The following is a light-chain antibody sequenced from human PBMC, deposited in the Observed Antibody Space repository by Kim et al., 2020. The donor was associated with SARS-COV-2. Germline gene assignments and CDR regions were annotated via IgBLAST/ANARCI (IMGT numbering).Light chain of an antibody. CDR2: AAS. V-gene: IGKV1-39*01. CDR1: QSCSNY. Sequence: ASLGARVTIACRADQSCSNYCSWIQQKPGKAPRLLSYAASKLQNGVPSRVSGSEAGAEFTLTISSLQPEDFATYFCQQTYRTPYTFGRGTKVDIK. J-gene: IGKJ2*01. CDR3: QQTYRTPYT.